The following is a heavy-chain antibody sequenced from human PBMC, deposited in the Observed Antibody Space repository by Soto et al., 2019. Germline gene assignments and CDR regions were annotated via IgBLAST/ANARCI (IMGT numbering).Heavy chain of an antibody. CDR3: ARNGGSSWHEYYYYYGMDV. CDR1: GYTFTSYG. Sequence: ASVKVSCKASGYTFTSYGISWVRQAPGQGLEWMGWISAYNGNTNYAQKLQGRVTMTTDTSTITAYMELRSLRSDDTAVYYCARNGGSSWHEYYYYYGMDVWGQGTTVTVSS. D-gene: IGHD6-6*01. V-gene: IGHV1-18*04. CDR2: ISAYNGNT. J-gene: IGHJ6*02.